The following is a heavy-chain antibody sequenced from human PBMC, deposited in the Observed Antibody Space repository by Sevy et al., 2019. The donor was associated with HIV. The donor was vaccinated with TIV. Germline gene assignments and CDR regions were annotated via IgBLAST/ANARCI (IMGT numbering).Heavy chain of an antibody. Sequence: GGSLRLSCEASGFTFNSHAMTWVRQAPGKGLEWVSAISGSGDSKYYAGSVKGRVTISRDNSKNTLYLHMNSLRAEDTAVYYCARDRYYDASGYYYYYYGLDVWGQGTTVTVSS. V-gene: IGHV3-23*01. CDR2: ISGSGDSK. CDR3: ARDRYYDASGYYYYYYGLDV. D-gene: IGHD3-22*01. J-gene: IGHJ6*02. CDR1: GFTFNSHA.